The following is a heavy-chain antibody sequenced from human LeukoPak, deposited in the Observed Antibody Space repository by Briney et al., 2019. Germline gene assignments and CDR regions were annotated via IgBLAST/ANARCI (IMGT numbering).Heavy chain of an antibody. CDR1: GGTFSSYA. Sequence: GASVKVSCKASGGTFSSYAISWVRQAPGQGLEWMGGIIPIFGTANYAQKFQGRVTITTDESTSTAYMELSSLRSEDTAVYYCARCYRAGIDYFDYWGQGTLVTVSS. J-gene: IGHJ4*02. D-gene: IGHD2-15*01. V-gene: IGHV1-69*05. CDR2: IIPIFGTA. CDR3: ARCYRAGIDYFDY.